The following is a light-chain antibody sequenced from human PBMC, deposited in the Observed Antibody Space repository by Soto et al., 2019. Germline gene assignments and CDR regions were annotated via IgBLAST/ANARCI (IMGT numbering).Light chain of an antibody. V-gene: IGLV2-8*01. CDR3: SSYADSDSLI. CDR1: SSDVGGSNY. Sequence: QSALTQPPSASGYPGQSVTISCTGTSSDVGGSNYVSWYQHHPGKAPKLMIYEVSKRSSGVPDRFSGSKSGNTASLTVSGLQAEDEADYYCSSYADSDSLIFGGGTKVTVL. J-gene: IGLJ2*01. CDR2: EVS.